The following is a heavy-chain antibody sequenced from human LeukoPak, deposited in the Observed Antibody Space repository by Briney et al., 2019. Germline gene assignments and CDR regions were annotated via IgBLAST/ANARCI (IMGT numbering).Heavy chain of an antibody. D-gene: IGHD3-9*01. Sequence: GGSLRLSCAASGFTFSSYSMNWVRQAPGKGLEWVGRIKSKTDGGTTDYAAPVKGRFTISRDDSKNTLYLQMNSLKTEDTAVYYCTTDPKLRHFDWLLDYWGQGTLVTVSS. CDR3: TTDPKLRHFDWLLDY. CDR1: GFTFSSYS. V-gene: IGHV3-15*01. CDR2: IKSKTDGGTT. J-gene: IGHJ4*02.